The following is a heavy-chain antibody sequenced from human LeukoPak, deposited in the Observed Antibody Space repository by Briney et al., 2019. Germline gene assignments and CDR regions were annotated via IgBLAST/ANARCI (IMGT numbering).Heavy chain of an antibody. CDR1: GFTFDDYG. D-gene: IGHD6-19*01. V-gene: IGHV3-20*04. J-gene: IGHJ4*02. Sequence: PGGSLRLSCAASGFTFDDYGMSWVRQAPGKGLEWVSGINWNGGSTGYADSVKGRFTISRDNAKNSLYLQMNSLRVEDTALYYCARDVSSGWYSDYWGQGLLVTVSS. CDR3: ARDVSSGWYSDY. CDR2: INWNGGST.